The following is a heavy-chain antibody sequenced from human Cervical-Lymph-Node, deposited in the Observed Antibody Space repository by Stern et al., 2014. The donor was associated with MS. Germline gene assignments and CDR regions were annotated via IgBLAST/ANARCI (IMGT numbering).Heavy chain of an antibody. J-gene: IGHJ3*02. V-gene: IGHV3-30*01. CDR3: AVDSYWGLGAFDI. CDR1: GIAFSKYG. CDR2: ISPDGSDK. D-gene: IGHD7-27*01. Sequence: VQLVQSGGGVVQPGRSLRLSCAASGIAFSKYGLHWVRQAPGKSLEWVAVISPDGSDKFYADSVKGRFTISRDNSKNTLYLQMNTLRAEDTAMFYCAVDSYWGLGAFDIWGQGTMVTVSS.